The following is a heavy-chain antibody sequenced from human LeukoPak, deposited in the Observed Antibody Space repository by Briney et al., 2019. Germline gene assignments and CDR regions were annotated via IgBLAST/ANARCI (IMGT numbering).Heavy chain of an antibody. CDR1: GFTFNTYW. CDR2: INSDGSIT. D-gene: IGHD3-10*01. CDR3: ARNPTGSGSYPY. Sequence: PGGSLRLSCAASGFTFNTYWMHWVRHAPGKGLEWVSRINSDGSITSYADSVKGRFTISRDNAKNTLYLQMNSLRAEDTAVYYCARNPTGSGSYPYWGQGTLVTVSS. V-gene: IGHV3-74*01. J-gene: IGHJ4*02.